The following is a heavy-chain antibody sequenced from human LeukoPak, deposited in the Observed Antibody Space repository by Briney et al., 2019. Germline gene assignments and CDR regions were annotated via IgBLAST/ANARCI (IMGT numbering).Heavy chain of an antibody. CDR1: GFTFSSYA. J-gene: IGHJ4*02. D-gene: IGHD4-23*01. CDR3: ATPPDYGGTLYPFAY. CDR2: ISYDGSNK. Sequence: GGSLRLSCAASGFTFSSYAMHWVRQAPGKGLEWVAVISYDGSNKYYADSVKGRFTISRDNSKNTLYLQINCLRTEDTAVYYCATPPDYGGTLYPFAYWGQGALVPVSS. V-gene: IGHV3-30*04.